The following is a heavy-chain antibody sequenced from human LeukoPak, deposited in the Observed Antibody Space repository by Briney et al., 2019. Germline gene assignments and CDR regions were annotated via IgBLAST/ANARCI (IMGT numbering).Heavy chain of an antibody. Sequence: PSETLSLTCAVYGGSFSGYYWSWIRQPPGKGLEWIGEINHSGSTNYNPSLKSGVTISVDTSKNQLSLKLSSVTAADTAVYSCARGALRYFDWLYTCFDPWGQGTLVTVSP. V-gene: IGHV4-34*01. CDR3: ARGALRYFDWLYTCFDP. D-gene: IGHD3-9*01. J-gene: IGHJ5*02. CDR2: INHSGST. CDR1: GGSFSGYY.